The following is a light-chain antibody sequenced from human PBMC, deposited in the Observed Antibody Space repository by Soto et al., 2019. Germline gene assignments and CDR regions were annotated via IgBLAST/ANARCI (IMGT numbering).Light chain of an antibody. Sequence: QSALTQPASVSGSPGQSITLSCTGTSSDVGSYNLVSWYQQHPGKAPKLMIYEGSKRPSGVSNRFSGSKSGNTASLTISGLQAEDEADYYCCSYAGSSTSPYVFGTGTKLTVL. CDR2: EGS. V-gene: IGLV2-23*01. J-gene: IGLJ1*01. CDR3: CSYAGSSTSPYV. CDR1: SSDVGSYNL.